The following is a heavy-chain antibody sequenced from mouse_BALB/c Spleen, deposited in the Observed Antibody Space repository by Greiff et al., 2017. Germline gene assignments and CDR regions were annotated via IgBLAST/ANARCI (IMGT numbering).Heavy chain of an antibody. J-gene: IGHJ4*01. V-gene: IGHV2-2*02. Sequence: VQGVESGPGLVQPSQSLSITCTVSGFSLTSYGVHWVRQSPGKGLEWLGVIWSGGSTDYNAAFISRLSISKDNSKSQVFFKMNSLQANDTAIYYCARSSLYYRYDAMDYWGQGTSVTVSS. CDR3: ARSSLYYRYDAMDY. CDR2: IWSGGST. D-gene: IGHD2-14*01. CDR1: GFSLTSYG.